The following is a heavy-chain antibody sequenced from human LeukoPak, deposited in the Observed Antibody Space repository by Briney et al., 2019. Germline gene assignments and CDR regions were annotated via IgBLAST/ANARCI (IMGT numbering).Heavy chain of an antibody. CDR3: AKDPTTYYYGSGSPDY. Sequence: PGGSLRLSCAASGFTFSSYAMSWVRHAPGKGLEWVSAISGSGGSTYYADSVKGRFTISTDNSKNTLYLQMNSLRAEDTAVYYCAKDPTTYYYGSGSPDYWGQGTLVTVSS. J-gene: IGHJ4*02. V-gene: IGHV3-23*01. D-gene: IGHD3-10*01. CDR1: GFTFSSYA. CDR2: ISGSGGST.